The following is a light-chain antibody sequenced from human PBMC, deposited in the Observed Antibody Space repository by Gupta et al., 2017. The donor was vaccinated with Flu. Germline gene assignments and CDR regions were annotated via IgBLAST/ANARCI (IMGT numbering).Light chain of an antibody. CDR3: QQYNHWPLT. J-gene: IGKJ5*01. V-gene: IGKV3-15*01. CDR1: HGVSNK. Sequence: EVVMTQSPDTLSVSPGDTATLSCRASHGVSNKVAWYQQKPGQSPRLLIYDPSTRATGVPARFSGGGYGTEFSLTISSLQSEDFAVYCCQQYNHWPLTFGQGTRLEIK. CDR2: DPS.